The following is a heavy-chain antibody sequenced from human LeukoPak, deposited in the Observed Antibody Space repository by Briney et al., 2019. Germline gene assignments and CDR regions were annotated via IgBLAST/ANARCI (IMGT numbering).Heavy chain of an antibody. V-gene: IGHV1-2*02. CDR2: NNPNSGVT. D-gene: IGHD1-26*01. Sequence: ASVKVSCKASGYSLIDYYLHWVRQAPGQGLEWMGWNNPNSGVTNYAQEFRGRVTMTRDTSISTAYMELSRLSSDDTAVYYCVRDHDTTLDYWGQGTLITVSS. CDR1: GYSLIDYY. CDR3: VRDHDTTLDY. J-gene: IGHJ4*02.